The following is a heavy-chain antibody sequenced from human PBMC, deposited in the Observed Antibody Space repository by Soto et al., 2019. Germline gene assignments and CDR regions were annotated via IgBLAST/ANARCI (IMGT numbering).Heavy chain of an antibody. D-gene: IGHD3-22*01. CDR1: GFTFDDYG. J-gene: IGHJ3*02. V-gene: IGHV3-20*04. Sequence: GESLKISCAASGFTFDDYGMSWVRQVPGKGLEWVSGINWNGGSTGYADSVKGRFTISRDNAKNSLYLQMNSLRAEDTALYYCARPSGLYYYDSSGHGGAFDIWGQGTMVTVSS. CDR3: ARPSGLYYYDSSGHGGAFDI. CDR2: INWNGGST.